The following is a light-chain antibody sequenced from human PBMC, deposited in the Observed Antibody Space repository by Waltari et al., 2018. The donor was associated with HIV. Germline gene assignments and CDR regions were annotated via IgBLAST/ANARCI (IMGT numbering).Light chain of an antibody. V-gene: IGKV1-39*01. Sequence: DIPMTQSTSSLSASVGHSVTITCRASQSISNYLNWYPQKPGKAPKLLIYAASSLQSGVPSRFSGSGSGTDFTLTISSLQPEDFATYYCQQSYSTPWTFGQGTKVEIK. CDR3: QQSYSTPWT. CDR2: AAS. J-gene: IGKJ1*01. CDR1: QSISNY.